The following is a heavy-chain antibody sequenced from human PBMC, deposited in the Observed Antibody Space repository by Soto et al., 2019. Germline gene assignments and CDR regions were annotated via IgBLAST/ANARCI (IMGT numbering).Heavy chain of an antibody. CDR1: GFTFSDYY. Sequence: GGSLRLSCAAAGFTFSDYYMSWSRQAPGKGLEWVSYISSSGSTIYYADSVKGRFTTSRDNAKNSLYLQMNSLRAEDTAVYYCARGGTYYDFWSGYYTDYYGMDVWGQGTTVTVSS. CDR2: ISSSGSTI. CDR3: ARGGTYYDFWSGYYTDYYGMDV. J-gene: IGHJ6*02. D-gene: IGHD3-3*01. V-gene: IGHV3-11*01.